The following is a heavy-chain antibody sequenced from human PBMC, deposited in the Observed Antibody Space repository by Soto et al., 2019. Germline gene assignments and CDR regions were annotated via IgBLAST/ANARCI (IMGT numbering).Heavy chain of an antibody. CDR1: GCSFDGYA. D-gene: IGHD6-6*01. CDR3: VKASTYSSSQGWFDP. Sequence: SLRRACSASGCSFDGYAMNWVRQPAGKGLEWVSGISWNSGNIDYADSVKGRFTISRDNAKNSLYLQMNSLRAEDTALYYCVKASTYSSSQGWFDPWGQGTMVTVSS. J-gene: IGHJ5*02. V-gene: IGHV3-9*01. CDR2: ISWNSGNI.